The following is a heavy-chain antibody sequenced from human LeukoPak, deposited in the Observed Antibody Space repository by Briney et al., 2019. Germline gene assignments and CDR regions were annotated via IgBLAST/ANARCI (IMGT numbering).Heavy chain of an antibody. CDR1: GYTFTSYG. CDR2: ISAYNGNT. CDR3: ARGCSGGSCYNGDNWFDP. V-gene: IGHV1-18*01. D-gene: IGHD2-15*01. Sequence: GASVKVSCKASGYTFTSYGISWVRQAPGQGLEWMGWISAYNGNTNYAQKFQGRVTITADESTSTAYMELSSLRSEDTAVYYCARGCSGGSCYNGDNWFDPWGQGTLVTVPS. J-gene: IGHJ5*02.